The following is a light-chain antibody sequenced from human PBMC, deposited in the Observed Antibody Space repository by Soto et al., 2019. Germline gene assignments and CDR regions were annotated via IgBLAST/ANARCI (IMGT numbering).Light chain of an antibody. J-gene: IGKJ1*01. CDR2: KAS. CDR3: QQYDTYWT. V-gene: IGKV1-5*03. CDR1: QSINNW. Sequence: DIQMTQSPSTLSASVGDRVTITCRASQSINNWLAWYQQKPGKAPRLLIYKASNFDIGVPSRFSGSVYGTEFTLTISSLQPDDFATYDCQQYDTYWTFGQGTKVEIK.